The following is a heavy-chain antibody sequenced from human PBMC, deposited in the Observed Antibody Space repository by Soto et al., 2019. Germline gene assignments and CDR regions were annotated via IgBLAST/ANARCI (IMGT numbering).Heavy chain of an antibody. Sequence: QVQLVQSGAEEKKPGASVKVSCKASGYTFTSYAMHWVRQAPGQRLEWMGWINAGNGNTKYSQKFQGRVTITRDTSASTAYIELSSLRSEDTAVYYCARGYDFWSGPQDPWGQGTLVTVSS. J-gene: IGHJ5*02. CDR2: INAGNGNT. CDR1: GYTFTSYA. CDR3: ARGYDFWSGPQDP. V-gene: IGHV1-3*05. D-gene: IGHD3-3*01.